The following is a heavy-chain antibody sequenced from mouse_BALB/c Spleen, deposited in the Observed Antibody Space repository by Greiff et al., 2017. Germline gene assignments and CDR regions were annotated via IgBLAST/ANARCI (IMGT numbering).Heavy chain of an antibody. CDR3: ASYYRYEDYYAMVY. CDR2: IDPANGNT. CDR1: GFNIKDTY. J-gene: IGHJ4*01. V-gene: IGHV14-3*02. Sequence: VQLQQSGAELVKPGASVKLSCTASGFNIKDTYMHWVKQRPEQGLEWIGRIDPANGNTKYDPKFQGKATITADTSSNTAYLQLSSLTSEDTAVYYCASYYRYEDYYAMVYWGQGTSVTVSS. D-gene: IGHD2-14*01.